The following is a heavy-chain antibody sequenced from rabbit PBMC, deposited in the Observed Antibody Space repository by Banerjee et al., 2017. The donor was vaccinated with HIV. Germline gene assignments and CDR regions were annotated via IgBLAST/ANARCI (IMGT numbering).Heavy chain of an antibody. CDR2: IYAGSSGST. CDR3: ARAGFPGYAAYDYATWGDL. Sequence: QEQLEESGGDLVKPEGSLTLTCTASGFSFSSSYYMCWVRQAPGKGLEWIACIYAGSSGSTYYASWAKGRFTISKTSSTTVTLQMTSLTAADTATYFCARAGFPGYAAYDYATWGDLWGQGTLVTVS. CDR1: GFSFSSSYY. J-gene: IGHJ4*01. V-gene: IGHV1S45*01. D-gene: IGHD6-1*01.